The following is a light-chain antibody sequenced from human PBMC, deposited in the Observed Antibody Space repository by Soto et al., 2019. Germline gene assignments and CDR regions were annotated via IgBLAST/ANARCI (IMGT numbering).Light chain of an antibody. CDR3: SSYTSSSPYV. CDR2: EVS. J-gene: IGLJ1*01. Sequence: QAVLPQPASVSGSPGQSITMSCTGTSSDFGGYNYVSWYQQHPGKAPKLMIYEVSNRPSGVSNRFSGSKSGNTASLTISGLQAEDEADYYCSSYTSSSPYVFGTGTKVTVL. V-gene: IGLV2-14*01. CDR1: SSDFGGYNY.